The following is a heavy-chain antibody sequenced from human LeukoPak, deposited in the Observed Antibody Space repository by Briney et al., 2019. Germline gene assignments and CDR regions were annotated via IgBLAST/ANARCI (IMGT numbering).Heavy chain of an antibody. V-gene: IGHV1-69*13. J-gene: IGHJ4*02. Sequence: GASVKVSCKASGGTFSSYAISWVRQAPGQGLEWMGGIIPIFGTANYAQKFQGRVTITADESTSTAYMELSSLRSEDTAVYYCASDRLNYYGSGSSANFDYWGQGTLVTVSS. CDR2: IIPIFGTA. CDR3: ASDRLNYYGSGSSANFDY. D-gene: IGHD3-10*01. CDR1: GGTFSSYA.